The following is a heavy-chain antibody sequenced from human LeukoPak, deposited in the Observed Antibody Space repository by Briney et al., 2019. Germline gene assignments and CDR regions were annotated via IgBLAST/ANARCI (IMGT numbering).Heavy chain of an antibody. CDR3: ARGRSAMRMDV. J-gene: IGHJ6*04. V-gene: IGHV1-8*03. CDR2: MNPSSGST. CDR1: GYTFSNYD. Sequence: ASLQVSCKASGYTFSNYDINWVRQATGQGLEWMGWMNPSSGSTAYAQKFQGRVTLTRNTSISTAYMELRTLRFEDTAVYYCARGRSAMRMDVWGKGTTVTVSS. D-gene: IGHD2-2*01.